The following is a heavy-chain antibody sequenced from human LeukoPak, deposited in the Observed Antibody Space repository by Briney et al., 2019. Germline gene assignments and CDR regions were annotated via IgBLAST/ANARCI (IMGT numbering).Heavy chain of an antibody. D-gene: IGHD6-13*01. V-gene: IGHV1-18*01. CDR2: ISAYNDNT. CDR3: ARDTARITTPGGPDY. J-gene: IGHJ4*02. Sequence: ASVKVSCKASGYTFPSYGISWVRQAPGQGLEWMGWISAYNDNTKYAQNLQGRVTLTTATSTSTAYMELRSLTSDDTSLYYCARDTARITTPGGPDYWGQGTLVTVSS. CDR1: GYTFPSYG.